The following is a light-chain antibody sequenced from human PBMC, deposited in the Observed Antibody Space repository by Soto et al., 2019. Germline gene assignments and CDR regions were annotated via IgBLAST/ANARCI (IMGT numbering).Light chain of an antibody. Sequence: SYELTQPPSVSVAPGQTATITCGGNNIGSKSVHWYQQKPGQAPVLVVYDDTDRPSGLPERLSGSNTDTLTISRVEAGDEADYYCQVWDSSTDHPVVFGGGTQLTVL. CDR3: QVWDSSTDHPVV. CDR1: NIGSKS. CDR2: DDT. J-gene: IGLJ2*01. V-gene: IGLV3-21*02.